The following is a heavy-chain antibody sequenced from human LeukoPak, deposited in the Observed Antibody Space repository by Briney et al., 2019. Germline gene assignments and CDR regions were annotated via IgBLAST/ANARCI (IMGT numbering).Heavy chain of an antibody. CDR2: RYYSGST. D-gene: IGHD1-1*01. J-gene: IGHJ4*02. CDR1: GGSISSYY. V-gene: IGHV4-59*01. Sequence: SETLSLTCTVSGGSISSYYWSWIRQPPGKGLEWIGYRYYSGSTNYNPTLISRVTISVDTSRNQFSLKLTSVTAADTAVYFCAGGGAWKYFHYWGQGALVTVSS. CDR3: AGGGAWKYFHY.